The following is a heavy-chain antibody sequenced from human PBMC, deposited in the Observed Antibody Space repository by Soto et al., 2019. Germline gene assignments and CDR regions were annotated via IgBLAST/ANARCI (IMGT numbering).Heavy chain of an antibody. CDR3: AREVSDFWSGYYNWFDP. V-gene: IGHV3-33*01. D-gene: IGHD3-3*01. CDR2: IWYDGSNK. J-gene: IGHJ5*02. CDR1: GFTFSSYG. Sequence: GGSLRLSCAACGFTFSSYGMHWVRQAPGKGLEWVAVIWYDGSNKYYTDSVKGRFTISRDNSKNTLYLQMNSLRAEDTAVYYCAREVSDFWSGYYNWFDPWGQGTLVTVSS.